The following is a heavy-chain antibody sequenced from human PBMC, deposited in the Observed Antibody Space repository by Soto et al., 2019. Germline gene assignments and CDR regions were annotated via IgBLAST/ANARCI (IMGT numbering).Heavy chain of an antibody. CDR2: VSHSGNT. D-gene: IGHD6-19*01. J-gene: IGHJ5*02. CDR1: GGSFTGHF. CDR3: ARHYSRGSRNWFDP. V-gene: IGHV4-34*01. Sequence: PSETLSLTCTVSGGSFTGHFWSWVRQPPGKGLEWLGEVSHSGNTKYYPSLRSRVTLSVDSSKIQISLALTSVTAADTAVYYCARHYSRGSRNWFDPWGQGTLVTV.